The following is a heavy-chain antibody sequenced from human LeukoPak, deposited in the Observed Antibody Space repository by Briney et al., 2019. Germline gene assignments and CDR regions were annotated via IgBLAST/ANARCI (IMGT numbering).Heavy chain of an antibody. V-gene: IGHV4-39*01. J-gene: IGHJ5*02. CDR3: ARHGTVQWLVQYGGFLRRNWFDP. Sequence: SETLSLTCTVSGGSISSSSYYWGWIRQPPGKGLEWIGSIYYSGSTYYNPSLKSRVTISVDTSKNQFSLKLSSVTAADTAVYYCARHGTVQWLVQYGGFLRRNWFDPWGQGTLVTVSS. D-gene: IGHD6-19*01. CDR1: GGSISSSSYY. CDR2: IYYSGST.